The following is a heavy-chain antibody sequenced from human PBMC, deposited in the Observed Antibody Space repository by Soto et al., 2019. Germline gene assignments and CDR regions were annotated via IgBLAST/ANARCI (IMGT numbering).Heavy chain of an antibody. CDR3: ARGGGRWLRFLAYCRGDCYSIDY. J-gene: IGHJ4*02. CDR1: GGTFSSYA. V-gene: IGHV1-69*01. D-gene: IGHD2-21*02. CDR2: IIPSCGTA. Sequence: QVQLVQSGAEVKKPGSSVNVSCKASGGTFSSYAISWVRQAPGQGLEWMGGIIPSCGTANYAQKFQGRVTITADESTSTAYMELSSLRSEDTAVYYCARGGGRWLRFLAYCRGDCYSIDYWGQGTLVTVSS.